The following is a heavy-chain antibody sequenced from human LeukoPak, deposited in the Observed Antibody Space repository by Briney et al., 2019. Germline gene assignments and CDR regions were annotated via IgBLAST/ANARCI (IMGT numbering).Heavy chain of an antibody. CDR1: GGSISSYY. V-gene: IGHV4-59*01. J-gene: IGHJ4*02. CDR2: IYYSGST. CDR3: ASYSNDFWSGQHYFDF. Sequence: SETLSLTCTVSGGSISSYYWSWIRQPPGKGLEWIGYIYYSGSTNYNPSLKSRATISVDTSKNQFSLKLSSVTAADTAVYYCASYSNDFWSGQHYFDFWGQGTLVTVSS. D-gene: IGHD3-3*01.